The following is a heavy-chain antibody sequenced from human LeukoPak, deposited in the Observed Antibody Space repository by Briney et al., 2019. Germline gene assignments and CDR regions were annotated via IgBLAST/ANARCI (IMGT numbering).Heavy chain of an antibody. CDR3: AKDQGIAVAGNNWFDP. CDR1: GFTFSSYE. D-gene: IGHD6-19*01. J-gene: IGHJ5*02. V-gene: IGHV3-48*03. Sequence: GGSLRLSCAASGFTFSSYEMNWVRQAPGKGLEWVSYISSSGSTIYYADSVKGRFTISRDNAKNSLYLQMNSLRAEDTAVYYCAKDQGIAVAGNNWFDPWGQGTLVTVSS. CDR2: ISSSGSTI.